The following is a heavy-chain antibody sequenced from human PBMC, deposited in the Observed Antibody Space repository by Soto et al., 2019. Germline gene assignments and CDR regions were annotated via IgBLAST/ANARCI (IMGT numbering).Heavy chain of an antibody. Sequence: GGSLRLSCAASGFTFSSYGMHWVRQAPGKGLEWVAVIWYDGSNKYYADSVKGRFTISRDNSKNTLYLQMNSLRAEDTAVYYCARDHSSSIAARQKRFDPWGQGTLVTVSS. V-gene: IGHV3-33*01. D-gene: IGHD6-6*01. CDR2: IWYDGSNK. CDR3: ARDHSSSIAARQKRFDP. CDR1: GFTFSSYG. J-gene: IGHJ5*02.